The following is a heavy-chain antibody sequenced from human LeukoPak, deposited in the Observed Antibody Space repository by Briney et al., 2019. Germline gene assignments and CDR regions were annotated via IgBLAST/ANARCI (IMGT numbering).Heavy chain of an antibody. D-gene: IGHD5-12*01. Sequence: SETLSLTCTVSGGSISRSSYYWGWIRQPPGKGLEWIGSTYHSGSTYYNPSLKSRVSISKDTSKNQFSLKLYSVTAADTALYYCASTPDIVATAADHWGQGTLVTVSS. J-gene: IGHJ4*02. V-gene: IGHV4-39*07. CDR1: GGSISRSSYY. CDR2: TYHSGST. CDR3: ASTPDIVATAADH.